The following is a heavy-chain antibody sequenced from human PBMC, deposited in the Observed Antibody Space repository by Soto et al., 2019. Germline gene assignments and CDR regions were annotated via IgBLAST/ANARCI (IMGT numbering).Heavy chain of an antibody. CDR1: GFTFSSYW. V-gene: IGHV3-7*01. CDR3: ARVMVRGVIMGGYYYGMDV. J-gene: IGHJ6*02. Sequence: GGSLRLSCAASGFTFSSYWMSWVRQAPGKGLEWVANIKQDGSEKYYVDSVKGRFTISRDNAKNSLYLQMNSLRAEDTAVYYCARVMVRGVIMGGYYYGMDVWGQGTTVTVSS. D-gene: IGHD3-10*01. CDR2: IKQDGSEK.